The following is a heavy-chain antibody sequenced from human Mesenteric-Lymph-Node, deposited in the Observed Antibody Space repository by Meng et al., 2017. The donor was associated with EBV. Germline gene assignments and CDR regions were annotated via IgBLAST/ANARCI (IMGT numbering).Heavy chain of an antibody. Sequence: QVQLGVAVGCGVPRGRVLRLSCAASGFSFSSYGMHRVRQAPGKGLEWMAVMSSDGSTQYDADSVKGRFTISRDNSKNTLYLQMNSLRAEDTAVYYCAKVQYSDSSANLDYWGQGTLVTVSS. D-gene: IGHD3-22*01. V-gene: IGHV3-30*18. J-gene: IGHJ4*02. CDR1: GFSFSSYG. CDR2: MSSDGSTQ. CDR3: AKVQYSDSSANLDY.